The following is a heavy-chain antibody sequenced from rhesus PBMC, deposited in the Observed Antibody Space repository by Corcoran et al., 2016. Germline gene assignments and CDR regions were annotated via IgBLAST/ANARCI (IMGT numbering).Heavy chain of an antibody. V-gene: IGHV5-20*01. J-gene: IGHJ4*01. D-gene: IGHD6-25*01. CDR2: IDPSDSDA. Sequence: EVQLVQSGAEVKRPGEPLKISCKTSGYSFTSYWISWVRQMPGKGLEWMGAIDPSDSDARYKPSFHGQVTISADKSISTAYLQWSRLKASDTATYYCAKGGIAAAGSYFDYWGQGVLVTVSS. CDR3: AKGGIAAAGSYFDY. CDR1: GYSFTSYW.